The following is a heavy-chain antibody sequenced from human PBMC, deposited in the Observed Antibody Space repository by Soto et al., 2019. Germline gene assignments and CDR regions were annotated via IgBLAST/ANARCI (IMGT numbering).Heavy chain of an antibody. V-gene: IGHV3-23*01. CDR3: ATVHNTSRSFDY. Sequence: GGSLRLSCAASGFNFNIYAMTWVRQAPGKGLEWVSTTGATGRTTYYADSVKGRFTVSRDNSKNTLDLQMSNLRAEDTAVYYCATVHNTSRSFDYWGQGTLVTVSS. CDR1: GFNFNIYA. J-gene: IGHJ4*02. CDR2: TGATGRTT. D-gene: IGHD1-20*01.